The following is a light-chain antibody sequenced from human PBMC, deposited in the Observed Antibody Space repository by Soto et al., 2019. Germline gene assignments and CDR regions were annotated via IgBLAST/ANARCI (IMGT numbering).Light chain of an antibody. CDR3: SSYSRSSFYV. CDR2: EVS. V-gene: IGLV2-14*01. J-gene: IGLJ1*01. CDR1: SSDVGGYIY. Sequence: QSVLTQPASVSGSPGQSITISCTGTSSDVGGYIYVSWYQQHPGKAPKLMIYEVSNRPSGVSNRFSGSKSGNTASLTISGLQAEDEADYYCSSYSRSSFYVLGTGKKVTV.